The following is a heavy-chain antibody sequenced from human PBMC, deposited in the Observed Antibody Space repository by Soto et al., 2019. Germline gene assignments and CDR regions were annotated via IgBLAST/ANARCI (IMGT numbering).Heavy chain of an antibody. CDR1: GYTFTSYD. D-gene: IGHD1-26*01. CDR3: ARGELKYYYYGMDV. V-gene: IGHV1-8*01. Sequence: ASVKVSCKASGYTFTSYDINWVRQATGQGLEWMGWMNPNSGNTGYAQKFQGRVTMTRNTSISTAYMELSSLRSEDTAVYYCARGELKYYYYGMDVWGQGTTVTVSS. CDR2: MNPNSGNT. J-gene: IGHJ6*02.